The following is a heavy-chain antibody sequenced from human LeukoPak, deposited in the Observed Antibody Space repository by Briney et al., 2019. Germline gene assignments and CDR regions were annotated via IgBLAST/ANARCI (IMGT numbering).Heavy chain of an antibody. CDR3: AKDLQFHVPY. CDR1: GFTFSSYG. J-gene: IGHJ4*02. V-gene: IGHV3-30*02. CDR2: IRYDGSNK. Sequence: PGGSLRLSCAASGFTFSSYGTHWVRQAPGKGLEWVAFIRYDGSNKYYADSVKGRFTISRDNSKNTLYLQMNSLRAEDTAVYYCAKDLQFHVPYWGQGTLVTVSS. D-gene: IGHD2-21*01.